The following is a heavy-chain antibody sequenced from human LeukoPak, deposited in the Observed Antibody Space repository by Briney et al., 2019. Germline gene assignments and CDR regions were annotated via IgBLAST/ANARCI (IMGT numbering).Heavy chain of an antibody. V-gene: IGHV4-59*01. CDR1: RGSMSSDY. Sequence: SETLSLTCTVSRGSMSSDYWSWVRQPPGKGLEWIAYIYNSGSTNYNPSLKSRVTISVDTSKNQFSLNLRSVTAADTALYYCAREIRDPAGKCGYFGDWGQGALVTVSS. CDR3: AREIRDPAGKCGYFGD. J-gene: IGHJ4*02. CDR2: IYNSGST. D-gene: IGHD6-13*01.